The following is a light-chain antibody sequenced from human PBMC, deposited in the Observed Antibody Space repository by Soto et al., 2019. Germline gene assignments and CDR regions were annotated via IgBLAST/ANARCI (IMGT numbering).Light chain of an antibody. V-gene: IGLV2-23*02. CDR2: EVT. J-gene: IGLJ1*01. Sequence: QSMLTQPASLSRSPRQSSTISCSGTTSDVGIVSWYQHHPGKAPKLMIHEVTKRPSGVSDRFSGSKSGNSESLTISGLQAEDEADYFCCSFGGSGYVFGTGTQLTVL. CDR1: TSDVGI. CDR3: CSFGGSGYV.